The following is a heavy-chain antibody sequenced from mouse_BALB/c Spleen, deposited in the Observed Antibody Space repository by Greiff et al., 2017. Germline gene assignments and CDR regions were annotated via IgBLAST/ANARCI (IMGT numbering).Heavy chain of an antibody. Sequence: VQLQQSGPELVKPGASVKIPCKASGYTFTDYNMDWVKQSHGKSLEWIGDINPNNGGTIYNQKFKGKATLTLDKSSSTAYMELRSLTSEDTAVYYCARRGYDYDADYWGQGTTLTVSS. CDR1: GYTFTDYN. D-gene: IGHD2-4*01. J-gene: IGHJ2*01. CDR3: ARRGYDYDADY. CDR2: INPNNGGT. V-gene: IGHV1-18*01.